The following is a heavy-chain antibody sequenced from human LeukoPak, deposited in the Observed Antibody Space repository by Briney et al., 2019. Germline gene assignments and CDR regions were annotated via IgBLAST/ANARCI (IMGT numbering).Heavy chain of an antibody. CDR2: IKKDGSEK. Sequence: TSETLSLTCAVSGGSISSSNWWSWVRQPPGKGLEWVANIKKDGSEKYYVDAVKGRFTISRDNAKNSLYLQMNSLRAEDTALYYCARSSYCGGDCLQTFEYWGQGTLVTVSS. CDR1: GGSISSSNW. D-gene: IGHD2-21*02. CDR3: ARSSYCGGDCLQTFEY. J-gene: IGHJ4*02. V-gene: IGHV3-7*03.